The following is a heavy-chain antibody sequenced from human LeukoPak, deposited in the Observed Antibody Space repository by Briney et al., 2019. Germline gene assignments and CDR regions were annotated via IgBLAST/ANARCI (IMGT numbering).Heavy chain of an antibody. V-gene: IGHV3-30*04. Sequence: GGSLRLSCAASGFTFSSYAMHWVRQAPGKGLEWVAVISYDGSNKYYADSVKGRFTISRDNSKNTLYLQMNSLRAEDTAVYYCARGTRQQLVLFDYWGQGTLVTVSS. CDR1: GFTFSSYA. CDR2: ISYDGSNK. D-gene: IGHD6-13*01. CDR3: ARGTRQQLVLFDY. J-gene: IGHJ4*02.